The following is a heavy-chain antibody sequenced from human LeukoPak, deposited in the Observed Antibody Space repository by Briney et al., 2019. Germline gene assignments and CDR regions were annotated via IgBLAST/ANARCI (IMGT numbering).Heavy chain of an antibody. V-gene: IGHV3-30-3*01. CDR3: ARDRYSSGWYPGY. CDR1: GFTFSSYA. CDR2: ISYDGSNK. Sequence: GGSLRLSCAASGFTFSSYAMHWVRQAPGKGLEWVAIISYDGSNKYYADSVKGRFTISRDNSKNALYLQMNSLRPDGDTAVYYCARDRYSSGWYPGYWGQGTLVTVSS. D-gene: IGHD6-19*01. J-gene: IGHJ4*02.